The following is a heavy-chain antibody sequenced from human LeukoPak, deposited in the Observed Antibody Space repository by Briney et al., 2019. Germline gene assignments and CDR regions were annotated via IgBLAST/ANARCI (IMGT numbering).Heavy chain of an antibody. V-gene: IGHV4-39*07. Sequence: PSETLSLTCTVSGVSISSSNSYWGWIRQPPGKGLEWIGSIYYSGNTYYNPSLKSRVTISVDTSKNQFSLKLSSVTAADTAVYYCARVRYDFWSGYLPDAFDIWGQGTMVTVSS. CDR1: GVSISSSNSY. CDR3: ARVRYDFWSGYLPDAFDI. J-gene: IGHJ3*02. D-gene: IGHD3-3*01. CDR2: IYYSGNT.